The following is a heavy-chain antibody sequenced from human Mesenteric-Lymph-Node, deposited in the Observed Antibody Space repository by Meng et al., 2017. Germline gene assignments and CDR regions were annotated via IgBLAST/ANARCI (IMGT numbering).Heavy chain of an antibody. J-gene: IGHJ4*02. D-gene: IGHD6-19*01. CDR3: ARVSSGWDYFDY. CDR2: IYYSGST. V-gene: IGHV4-31*03. CDR1: GASVSSGGYY. Sequence: QAQLQESGPRLVKPSQTLSLTCTVSGASVSSGGYYWTWIRQHPGKGLEWFGHIYYSGSTFYNPSLKRRVIISIDTSKNQFSLNLRSVTAADTAVYYCARVSSGWDYFDYWGQGTLVTVSS.